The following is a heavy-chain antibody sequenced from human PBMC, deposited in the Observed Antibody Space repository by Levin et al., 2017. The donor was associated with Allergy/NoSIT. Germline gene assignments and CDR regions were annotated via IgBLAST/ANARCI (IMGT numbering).Heavy chain of an antibody. CDR1: GGSFSDYY. V-gene: IGHV4-34*01. J-gene: IGHJ4*02. CDR3: ARRQQLAQRPYFFDY. Sequence: SQTLSLTCAVYGGSFSDYYWSWIRQPPGKGLEWIGEIKHSGSTNYNPSLKSRVTISVDTSKNQFSLKLSSVTAADTAVYYCARRQQLAQRPYFFDYWGQGILVTVSS. D-gene: IGHD6-13*01. CDR2: IKHSGST.